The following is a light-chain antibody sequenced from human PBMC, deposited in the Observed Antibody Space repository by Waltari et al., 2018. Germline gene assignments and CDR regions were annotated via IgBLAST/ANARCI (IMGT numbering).Light chain of an antibody. CDR1: SSNIGPGSD. V-gene: IGLV1-40*01. CDR2: GNS. J-gene: IGLJ2*01. Sequence: QSVLTQPPSVSGAPGQRVTISCTGRSSNIGPGSDVHWYQQLPGTAPKLLIYGNSNRPSGVPDRFSGSKSGTSASLAITGLQAEDEADYYCQSYDSSLSGSVFGGGTKLTVL. CDR3: QSYDSSLSGSV.